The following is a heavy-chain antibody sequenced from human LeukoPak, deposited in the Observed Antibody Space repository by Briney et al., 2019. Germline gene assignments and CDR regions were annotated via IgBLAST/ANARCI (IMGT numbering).Heavy chain of an antibody. CDR3: ARMGYCSGGSCMGVYY. V-gene: IGHV5-51*01. J-gene: IGHJ4*02. CDR2: IYPGDSDT. Sequence: GESLKISSKGSGYSFTSYWIGWVRQMPGKGLEWMGIIYPGDSDTRYSPSFRGQVTISADKSISTAYLQWSSLKASDTAMCYCARMGYCSGGSCMGVYYWGQGTLVTVSS. D-gene: IGHD2-15*01. CDR1: GYSFTSYW.